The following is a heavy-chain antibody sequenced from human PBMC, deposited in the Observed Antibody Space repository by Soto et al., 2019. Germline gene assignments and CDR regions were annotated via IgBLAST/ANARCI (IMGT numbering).Heavy chain of an antibody. Sequence: SLRLSCAASGFTFDDYTVDWFRQAPGKGLEWVAFIRSKAFREATHFAASVKGRFTLSRDDSKSIVYLQMNSLKTDDTALYFCATNRNYIAFIPDTWGQGTLVTVSS. J-gene: IGHJ3*02. V-gene: IGHV3-49*03. CDR1: GFTFDDYT. D-gene: IGHD1-7*01. CDR2: IRSKAFREAT. CDR3: ATNRNYIAFIPDT.